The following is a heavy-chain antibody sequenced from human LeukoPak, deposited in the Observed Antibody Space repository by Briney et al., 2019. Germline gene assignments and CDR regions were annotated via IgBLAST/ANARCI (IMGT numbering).Heavy chain of an antibody. V-gene: IGHV4-39*07. CDR1: GGSISSSSYY. Sequence: SETLSLTCTVSGGSISSSSYYWGWIRQPPGKGLEWIGSIYYSGSTNYNPSLKSRVTISVDTSKNQFSLKLSSVTAADTAVYYCARKDRTRGGIFDYWGQGTLVTVSS. CDR2: IYYSGST. CDR3: ARKDRTRGGIFDY. J-gene: IGHJ4*02. D-gene: IGHD3-10*01.